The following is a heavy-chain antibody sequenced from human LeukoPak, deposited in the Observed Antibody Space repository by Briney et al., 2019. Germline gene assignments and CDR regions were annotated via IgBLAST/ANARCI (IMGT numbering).Heavy chain of an antibody. CDR3: ARDKYYDILTGYYSGVDFDY. Sequence: GGSLRLSCAASGFTFSDYYMSWIRQAPGKGLEWLSYITYSGSDTYYADSVKGRFTISRDNAKNSLYLQMNSLRAEDTAVYYCARDKYYDILTGYYSGVDFDYWGQGTLVTVSS. CDR1: GFTFSDYY. J-gene: IGHJ4*02. D-gene: IGHD3-9*01. V-gene: IGHV3-11*06. CDR2: ITYSGSDT.